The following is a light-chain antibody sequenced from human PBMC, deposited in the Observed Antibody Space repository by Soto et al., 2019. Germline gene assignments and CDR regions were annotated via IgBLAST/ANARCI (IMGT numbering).Light chain of an antibody. CDR2: EGT. Sequence: QSALTQPASVSGSPGQSITISCTGTSSDVGSYNLVSWYQQHPGKAPKLMIYEGTRRPSGLSNRFSGSKSGNTASLTISGLQAEDEADYYCCSDADNNTWVFGGGTKVTVL. J-gene: IGLJ3*02. CDR3: CSDADNNTWV. V-gene: IGLV2-23*01. CDR1: SSDVGSYNL.